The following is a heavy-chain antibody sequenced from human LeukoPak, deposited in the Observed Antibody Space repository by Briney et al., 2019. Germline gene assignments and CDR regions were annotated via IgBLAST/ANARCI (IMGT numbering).Heavy chain of an antibody. D-gene: IGHD3-10*01. V-gene: IGHV3-30*18. CDR2: ISYDGSNK. J-gene: IGHJ4*02. Sequence: PGRSLRLSCAASGFTFSSYGMHWVRQAPGKGLEWVAVISYDGSNKYYADSVKGRFTISRDKSKNTLYLQMNSLRAEDTAVYYCAKDQGSGGSGSYFDYWGQGTLVTVSS. CDR1: GFTFSSYG. CDR3: AKDQGSGGSGSYFDY.